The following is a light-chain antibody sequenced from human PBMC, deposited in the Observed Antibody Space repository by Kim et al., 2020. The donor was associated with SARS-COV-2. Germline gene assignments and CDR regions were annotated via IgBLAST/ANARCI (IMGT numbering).Light chain of an antibody. CDR3: QSYDSSNQVV. Sequence: NFMLTQPHSVAESPGKTVTISCTRSSGSIASNYVQWYQQRPGSAPTTVIYEDNQRPSGVPDRFSGSIDSSSNSASLTISGLKTEDEADYYCQSYDSSNQVVFGGGTQRIV. CDR2: EDN. CDR1: SGSIASNY. V-gene: IGLV6-57*04. J-gene: IGLJ2*01.